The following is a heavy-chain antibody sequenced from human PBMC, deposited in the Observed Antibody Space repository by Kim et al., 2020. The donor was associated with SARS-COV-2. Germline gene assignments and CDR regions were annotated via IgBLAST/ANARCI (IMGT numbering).Heavy chain of an antibody. CDR2: ISGSGGST. CDR1: GFTFSSYA. J-gene: IGHJ4*02. CDR3: AKSGYSSGWIPFYFDY. D-gene: IGHD6-19*01. V-gene: IGHV3-23*01. Sequence: GGSLRLSCAASGFTFSSYAMSWVRQAPGKGLEWVSAISGSGGSTYYADSVKGRFTISRDNSKNTLYLQMNSLRAEDTAVYYCAKSGYSSGWIPFYFDYWGQGTLVTVSS.